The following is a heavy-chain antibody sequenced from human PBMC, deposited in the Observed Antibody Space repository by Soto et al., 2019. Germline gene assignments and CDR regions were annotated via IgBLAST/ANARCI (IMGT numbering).Heavy chain of an antibody. Sequence: QVQLHESGPGLVKVSETLSLTCTISGGSVFSGAFYWSWIRQRPGKGLEWIGYIHYSGTTNYNPSLKSRVAITVDTSKTPFSLTLTSVTAADAAVYYCARGEKDWRDYWGQGTLVTVSS. J-gene: IGHJ4*02. V-gene: IGHV4-61*08. D-gene: IGHD1-1*01. CDR1: GGSVFSGAFY. CDR2: IHYSGTT. CDR3: ARGEKDWRDY.